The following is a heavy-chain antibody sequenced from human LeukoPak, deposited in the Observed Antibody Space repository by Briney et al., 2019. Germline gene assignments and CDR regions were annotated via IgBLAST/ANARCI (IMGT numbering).Heavy chain of an antibody. V-gene: IGHV3-9*01. D-gene: IGHD2-2*01. CDR3: AKEYCSSTSCYYDAFDI. CDR2: ISWNSGSI. Sequence: GGSLRLSCAASGFTFDDYAMHWVRQAPGKGLEWVSGISWNSGSIGYADSVKGRFTISRDNAKNSLYLQMNSLRAEDTALYYCAKEYCSSTSCYYDAFDIWGQGTMVTVSS. CDR1: GFTFDDYA. J-gene: IGHJ3*02.